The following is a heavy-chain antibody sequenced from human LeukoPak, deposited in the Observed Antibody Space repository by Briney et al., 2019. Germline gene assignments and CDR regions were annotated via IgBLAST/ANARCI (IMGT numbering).Heavy chain of an antibody. CDR1: GDSVSSTNTA. Sequence: SQTLSLTCAISGDSVSSTNTAWTWIRQSPSRGLEWLGRTYYRSKWYYEYAVSVKSRITINPDTSKNQFSLQLNSVTPEDTAVYYCARGNLEFDYWGQGTLVTVSP. V-gene: IGHV6-1*01. D-gene: IGHD1-1*01. CDR3: ARGNLEFDY. J-gene: IGHJ4*02. CDR2: TYYRSKWYY.